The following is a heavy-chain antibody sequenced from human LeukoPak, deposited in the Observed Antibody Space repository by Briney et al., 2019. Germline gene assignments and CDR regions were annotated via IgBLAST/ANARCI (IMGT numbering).Heavy chain of an antibody. V-gene: IGHV1-2*02. Sequence: ASVKASCKASGYTFTGYYMHWVRQAPGQGLEWMGWINPNSGGTNYAQKFQGRVTMTRDTSISTAYMELSRLRSDDTAVYYCARAPNYCTNGVCCQYYYYGMDVWGQGTTVTVSS. CDR2: INPNSGGT. J-gene: IGHJ6*02. CDR3: ARAPNYCTNGVCCQYYYYGMDV. CDR1: GYTFTGYY. D-gene: IGHD2-8*01.